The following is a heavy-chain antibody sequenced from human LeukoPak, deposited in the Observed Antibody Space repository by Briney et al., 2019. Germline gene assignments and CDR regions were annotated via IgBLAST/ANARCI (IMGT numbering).Heavy chain of an antibody. Sequence: PGRSLRLSCAASGFTFSSYAMHWVRQAPGKGLEWVAVISYDGSNKYYADSVKGRFTISRDNSKNTLYLQMNSLRAEDTAVYYCARVRWELPFDYWGQGTLVTVSS. CDR2: ISYDGSNK. D-gene: IGHD1-26*01. V-gene: IGHV3-30-3*01. CDR1: GFTFSSYA. CDR3: ARVRWELPFDY. J-gene: IGHJ4*02.